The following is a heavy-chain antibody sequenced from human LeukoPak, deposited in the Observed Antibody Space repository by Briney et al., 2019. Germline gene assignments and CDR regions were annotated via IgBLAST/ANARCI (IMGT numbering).Heavy chain of an antibody. CDR3: ARESKTTGRFFDY. V-gene: IGHV3-53*05. CDR1: GFTVSSNY. D-gene: IGHD1-7*01. J-gene: IGHJ4*02. CDR2: IYSGGST. Sequence: GGSLRLSCAASGFTVSSNYMSWVRQAPGKGLEWVSVIYSGGSTYYADSVKGRFTISRDNSKNTLYLQMNSLRAEDTAVYYCARESKTTGRFFDYWGQGTLVTVSS.